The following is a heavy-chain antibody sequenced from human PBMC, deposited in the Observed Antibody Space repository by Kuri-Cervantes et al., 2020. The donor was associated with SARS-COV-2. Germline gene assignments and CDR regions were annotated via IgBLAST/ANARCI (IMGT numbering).Heavy chain of an antibody. Sequence: ASVKVSCKASGYTFTGYYMHWVRQAPGQGLEWMGWINPNSGGTNYAQKFQGRVTMTRDTSISTAYMELSRLRSDDTAVYYCARHNIVVVPAAIPDYWGQGTLVTVSS. CDR3: ARHNIVVVPAAIPDY. V-gene: IGHV1-2*02. J-gene: IGHJ4*02. CDR2: INPNSGGT. CDR1: GYTFTGYY. D-gene: IGHD2-2*01.